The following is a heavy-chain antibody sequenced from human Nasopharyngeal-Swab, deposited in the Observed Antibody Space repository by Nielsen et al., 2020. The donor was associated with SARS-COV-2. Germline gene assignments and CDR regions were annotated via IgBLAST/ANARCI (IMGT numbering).Heavy chain of an antibody. D-gene: IGHD3-22*01. CDR1: GFTFSSYA. V-gene: IGHV3-30-3*01. CDR2: ISYDGSNK. Sequence: GESLKIPCAASGFTFSSYAMHWVRQAPGKGLEWVAVISYDGSNKYYADSVKGRFTISRDNSKNTLYLQMNSLRAEDTAVYYCARFNYYDSSGHDAFDIWGQGTMVTVSS. CDR3: ARFNYYDSSGHDAFDI. J-gene: IGHJ3*02.